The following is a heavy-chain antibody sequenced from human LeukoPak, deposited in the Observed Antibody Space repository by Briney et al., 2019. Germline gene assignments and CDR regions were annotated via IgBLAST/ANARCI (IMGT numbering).Heavy chain of an antibody. CDR2: IHHSGST. V-gene: IGHV4-4*02. J-gene: IGHJ4*02. CDR1: GGSITSNTW. Sequence: SETLSLTCSVSGGSITSNTWWSWVRQPPGQGLEWIGEIHHSGSTNYNPSLKSRATISVDKSSNQFSLMLTSVTAADTAVYYCAREPRLYDSSGYYDGGFDYWGQGTLVTVSS. CDR3: AREPRLYDSSGYYDGGFDY. D-gene: IGHD3-22*01.